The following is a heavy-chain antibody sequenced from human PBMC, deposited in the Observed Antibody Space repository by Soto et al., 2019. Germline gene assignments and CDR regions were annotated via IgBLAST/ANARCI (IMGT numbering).Heavy chain of an antibody. J-gene: IGHJ4*02. D-gene: IGHD1-1*01. CDR3: VKDRYVEY. V-gene: IGHV3-64D*06. CDR2: ISGDGSTT. Sequence: GGSLRLSXSAWGFTFSPFVMHWVRQAPGKTPEYVSSISGDGSTTYYADSVEGRFTISRDNSKNTLYLQMSSLRTEDTAVYYCVKDRYVEYWGRGTLVTVSS. CDR1: GFTFSPFV.